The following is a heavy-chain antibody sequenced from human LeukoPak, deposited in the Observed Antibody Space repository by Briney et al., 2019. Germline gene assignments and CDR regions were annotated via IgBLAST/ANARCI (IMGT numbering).Heavy chain of an antibody. D-gene: IGHD6-19*01. CDR3: AREYPLSSGFDY. J-gene: IGHJ4*02. CDR1: GFTFSSYA. Sequence: PGGSLRLSCAASGFTFSSYAMHWVRQAPGKGLEWVAVISYDGSNKYYADSVKGRFTISRDNSKNTLYLQMNSLRAEDTAVYYCAREYPLSSGFDYWGQGTLVTVSS. CDR2: ISYDGSNK. V-gene: IGHV3-30-3*01.